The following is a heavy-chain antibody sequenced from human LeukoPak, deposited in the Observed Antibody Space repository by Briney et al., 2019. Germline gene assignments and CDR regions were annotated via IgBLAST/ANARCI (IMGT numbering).Heavy chain of an antibody. CDR2: IYTSGST. CDR1: GGSISSYY. J-gene: IGHJ5*02. D-gene: IGHD1-20*01. CDR3: ARHNWSYGGWFDP. Sequence: SETLSLTCTVSGGSISSYYWSWIRQPPGKGLEWIGYIYTSGSTTYNPSLKSRVTISVDTSKNQFSLKLSSVTAADTAVYYCARHNWSYGGWFDPWGQGTLVTVSS. V-gene: IGHV4-4*09.